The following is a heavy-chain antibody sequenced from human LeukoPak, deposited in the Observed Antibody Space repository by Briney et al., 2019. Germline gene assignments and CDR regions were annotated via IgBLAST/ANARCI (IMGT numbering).Heavy chain of an antibody. Sequence: KSGESLKISCKGSGYSFNAYYIAWVRQMPGKDLEWMGAIYPGDSDTTYSPSLQGQVTISADKSATTAYLQWNSLKASDTAIYYCASGPGGGYYLDYWGQGTLVTVSS. V-gene: IGHV5-51*01. CDR1: GYSFNAYY. D-gene: IGHD3-22*01. CDR3: ASGPGGGYYLDY. J-gene: IGHJ4*02. CDR2: IYPGDSDT.